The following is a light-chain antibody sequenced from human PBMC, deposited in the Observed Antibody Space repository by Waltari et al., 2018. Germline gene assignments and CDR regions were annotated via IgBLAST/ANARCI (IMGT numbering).Light chain of an antibody. J-gene: IGKJ1*01. Sequence: EIVLTQSPGTLSLSQGERATLSCRASQSVSSSFLAWYQQKPGQAPRLLIYGASCRASGIPDRFSGSGSGTDFTLTISRLEPEDFAVYYCQHYGSSPTWTFGQGTKVEIK. CDR2: GAS. V-gene: IGKV3-20*01. CDR3: QHYGSSPTWT. CDR1: QSVSSSF.